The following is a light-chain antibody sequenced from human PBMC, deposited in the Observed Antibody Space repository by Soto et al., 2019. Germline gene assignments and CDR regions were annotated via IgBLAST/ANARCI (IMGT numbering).Light chain of an antibody. Sequence: SYELTQPSSVSVSPGQTARITCSGDVMTNKYVRWFQQKPGQAPVLVIYNDGERPSGIPERFSGSSSGADHYLTISSLQSEDEADYYCQTWDPPFHVFGAGTKLTVL. CDR3: QTWDPPFHV. CDR1: VMTNKY. J-gene: IGLJ1*01. CDR2: NDG. V-gene: IGLV3-27*01.